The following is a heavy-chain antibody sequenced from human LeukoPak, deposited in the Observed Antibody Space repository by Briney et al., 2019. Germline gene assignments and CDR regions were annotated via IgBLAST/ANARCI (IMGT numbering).Heavy chain of an antibody. CDR2: ISGSGGST. J-gene: IGHJ4*02. CDR3: AKSYYYDSSGYYYGDY. V-gene: IGHV3-23*01. CDR1: GFTFSSYA. Sequence: GGSLRLSCAASGFTFSSYAMSWVRQAPGKGLEWVSAISGSGGSTYYADSVKGRFTISRDNSKNTLYLQMNSLRAEDTAVYHCAKSYYYDSSGYYYGDYWGQGTLVTVSS. D-gene: IGHD3-22*01.